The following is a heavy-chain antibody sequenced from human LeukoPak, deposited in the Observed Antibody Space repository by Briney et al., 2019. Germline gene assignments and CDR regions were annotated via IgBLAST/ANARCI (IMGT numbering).Heavy chain of an antibody. CDR3: ARDVPSGHFDY. CDR2: INHRRIT. Sequence: TLPLTRDVCSYSIPSSYSLASSYPWACIRQPPGKGLEWIGSINHRRITSHNPSHKSQDTISVDTSNNQFSLKLTSVTAADTAFYYCARDVPSGHFDYWGQGALVTVSS. CDR1: SYSIPSSYSLASSYP. D-gene: IGHD2-2*01. V-gene: IGHV4-38-2*02. J-gene: IGHJ4*02.